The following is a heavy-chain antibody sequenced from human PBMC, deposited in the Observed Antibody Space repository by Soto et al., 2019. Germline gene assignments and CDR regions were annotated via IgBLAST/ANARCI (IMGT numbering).Heavy chain of an antibody. CDR3: SRGIATGQLDP. Sequence: QFQLVQSGAEVKKPGASVKLSCKASGYTFTRYTMNWVRQAPGQSLEWMGWINPDNGNTKSSQKFQDRVIITRDTSASTAYMDLSSLSSEDTAVYYCSRGIATGQLDPWGQGTLVTVSS. J-gene: IGHJ5*02. D-gene: IGHD2-15*01. V-gene: IGHV1-3*01. CDR2: INPDNGNT. CDR1: GYTFTRYT.